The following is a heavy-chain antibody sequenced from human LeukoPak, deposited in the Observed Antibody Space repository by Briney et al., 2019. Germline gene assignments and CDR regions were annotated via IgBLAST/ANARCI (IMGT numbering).Heavy chain of an antibody. V-gene: IGHV3-23*01. J-gene: IGHJ6*03. CDR3: AKGLRTGVGPYMGYHYYMDV. D-gene: IGHD3-16*01. CDR1: GFTFSSYA. CDR2: INDNGDGT. Sequence: PGGSLRLSCAASGFTFSSYAMSWVRQAPGKGLKWVSTINDNGDGTYYADSVKGRFTISRDNSYNTVSLQMNSLSDEDTGVYYCAKGLRTGVGPYMGYHYYMDVWGKGATVTVSS.